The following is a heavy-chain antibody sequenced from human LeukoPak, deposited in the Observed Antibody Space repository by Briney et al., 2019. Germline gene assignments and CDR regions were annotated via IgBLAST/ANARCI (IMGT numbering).Heavy chain of an antibody. V-gene: IGHV4-34*01. CDR2: INHSGST. J-gene: IGHJ5*02. CDR1: GGSFSGYY. Sequence: SETLSLTCAVYGGSFSGYYWGWVRQPPGKGLEWIGEINHSGSTNYNPSLKSRVTISVDTSKNQFSLKLSSVTAADTAVYYCARGRSGSYSSNWFDPWGQGTLVTVSS. CDR3: ARGRSGSYSSNWFDP. D-gene: IGHD1-26*01.